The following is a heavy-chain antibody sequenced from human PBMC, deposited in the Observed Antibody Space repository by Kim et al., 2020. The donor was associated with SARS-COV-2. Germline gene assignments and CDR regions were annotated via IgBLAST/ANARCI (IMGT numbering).Heavy chain of an antibody. J-gene: IGHJ5*02. CDR1: GYSFTSHW. V-gene: IGHV5-10-1*01. CDR2: INPSDSYI. Sequence: GESLKISCKASGYSFTSHWIMWVRQMPGKVLDWMGRINPSDSYIKYNPSFQGHVTISADRSISTAYLQWSSLKASDTAIYYCARLGVTTMIRGITNWFDPWGQGTLVTVSS. D-gene: IGHD3-10*01. CDR3: ARLGVTTMIRGITNWFDP.